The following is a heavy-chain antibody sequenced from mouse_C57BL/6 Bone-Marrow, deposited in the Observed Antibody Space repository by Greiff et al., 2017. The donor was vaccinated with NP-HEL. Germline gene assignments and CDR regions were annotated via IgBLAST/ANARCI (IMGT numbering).Heavy chain of an antibody. CDR3: ARYNYVFAY. CDR1: GYTFTSYW. Sequence: QVQLKQSGAELVKPGASVKLSCKASGYTFTSYWMHWVKQRPGQGLEWIGMIHPNSGSTNYNEKFKSKATLTVDKSSSTAYMQLSSLTSEDSAVYYCARYNYVFAYWGQGTLVTVSA. CDR2: IHPNSGST. D-gene: IGHD1-3*01. J-gene: IGHJ3*01. V-gene: IGHV1-64*01.